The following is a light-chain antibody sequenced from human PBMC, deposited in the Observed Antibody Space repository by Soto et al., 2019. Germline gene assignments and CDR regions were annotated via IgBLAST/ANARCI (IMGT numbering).Light chain of an antibody. CDR1: QSVRSN. CDR3: QQYDDWPET. CDR2: DAS. V-gene: IGKV3D-15*01. Sequence: EKVMTQSPATLSVSPGERATLSCRASQSVRSNLAWYQQKPGQAPRLLIYDASTRATGIPARFSGSGSGTEFTLATSSLQSEDLAVYYFQQYDDWPETFGQGTKVEIK. J-gene: IGKJ1*01.